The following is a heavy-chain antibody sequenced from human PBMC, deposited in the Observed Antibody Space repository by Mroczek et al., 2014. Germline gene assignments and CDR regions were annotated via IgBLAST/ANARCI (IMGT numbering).Heavy chain of an antibody. CDR1: GGSISSGSYY. Sequence: QVQLVESGPGLVKPSQTLSLTCTVSGGSISSGSYYWSWIRQPAGKGLEWIGRIYTSGSTNYNPSLKSRVTISVDTSKNQFSLKLSSVTAADTAVYYCARGIRHYYDSSGYYVEGWFDPVGPGNPGHRLL. D-gene: IGHD3-22*01. CDR2: IYTSGST. V-gene: IGHV4-61*02. CDR3: ARGIRHYYDSSGYYVEGWFDP. J-gene: IGHJ5*02.